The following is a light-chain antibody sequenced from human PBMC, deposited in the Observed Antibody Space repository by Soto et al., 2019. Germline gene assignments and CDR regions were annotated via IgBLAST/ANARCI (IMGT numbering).Light chain of an antibody. CDR2: GAS. Sequence: EIVMTQSPATLSVSPGERATLSCRASQSVSSNLAWYQQKPGQAHRLLIHGASTRATGITARFSGSGSGTEFNLTISSLQSEDFAVYYCQQYNNWPPYTFGQGTKLEIK. V-gene: IGKV3-15*01. CDR1: QSVSSN. CDR3: QQYNNWPPYT. J-gene: IGKJ2*01.